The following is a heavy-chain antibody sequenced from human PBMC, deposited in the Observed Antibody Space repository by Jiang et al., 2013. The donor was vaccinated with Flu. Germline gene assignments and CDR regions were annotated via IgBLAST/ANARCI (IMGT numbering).Heavy chain of an antibody. CDR2: ISYDGSNK. J-gene: IGHJ4*02. Sequence: EWVAVISYDGSNKYYADSVKGRFTISRDNSKNTLYLQMNSLRAEDTAVYYCARDQDIVVVVAATSPGTYFDYWGQGTLVTVSS. CDR3: ARDQDIVVVVAATSPGTYFDY. D-gene: IGHD2-15*01. V-gene: IGHV3-30-3*01.